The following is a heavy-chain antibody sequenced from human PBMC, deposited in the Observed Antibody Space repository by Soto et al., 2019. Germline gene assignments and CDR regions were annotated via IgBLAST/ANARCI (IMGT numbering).Heavy chain of an antibody. J-gene: IGHJ4*02. D-gene: IGHD3-22*01. Sequence: PSETLSLTCTVSGGSISSYYWSWIRQPAGKGLEWIGRIYTSGSTNYNPSLKSRVTMSVDTSKNQFSLKLSSVTAADTAVYYCARDLIEGSGYSFDYWGQGTLVTVSS. CDR3: ARDLIEGSGYSFDY. CDR1: GGSISSYY. V-gene: IGHV4-4*07. CDR2: IYTSGST.